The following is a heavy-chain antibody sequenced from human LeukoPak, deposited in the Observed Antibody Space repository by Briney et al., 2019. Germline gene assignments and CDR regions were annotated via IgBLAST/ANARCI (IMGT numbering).Heavy chain of an antibody. J-gene: IGHJ4*02. V-gene: IGHV3-30*04. CDR3: ARGALRYSYGHFDY. CDR1: GFTFSSYA. Sequence: GGSLRLSCAAFGFTFSSYAMHWVRQAPGKGLEWVAVISYDGSNKYYADSVKGRFTISRDNSKNTLYLQMNSLRAEDTAVYYCARGALRYSYGHFDYWGQGTLVTVSS. D-gene: IGHD5-18*01. CDR2: ISYDGSNK.